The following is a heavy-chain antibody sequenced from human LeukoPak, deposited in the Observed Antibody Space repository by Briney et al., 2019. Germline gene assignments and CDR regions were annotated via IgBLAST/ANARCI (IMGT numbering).Heavy chain of an antibody. V-gene: IGHV4-34*01. CDR3: ARVRDYYDSSGDNSGWFFDL. Sequence: SETLSLTCAVNGGSFSHVYWNWIRQPPGKELEWIGEINERGNTNYNPSLRSRVFISVDTSKKEFSLRLSSVTAADTAVYYCARVRDYYDSSGDNSGWFFDLWGRGTLVTVSS. J-gene: IGHJ2*01. CDR2: INERGNT. CDR1: GGSFSHVY. D-gene: IGHD3-22*01.